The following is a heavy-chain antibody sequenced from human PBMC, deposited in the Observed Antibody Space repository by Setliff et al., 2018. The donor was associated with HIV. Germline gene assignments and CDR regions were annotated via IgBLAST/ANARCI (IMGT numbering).Heavy chain of an antibody. CDR2: IKQDESER. CDR3: VRSELLGRRYHFDY. CDR1: GFTFGRHW. J-gene: IGHJ4*02. D-gene: IGHD7-27*01. V-gene: IGHV3-7*03. Sequence: GESLKISCAASGFTFGRHWMSWVRQAPGKGLEWVANIKQDESERFYVDPVRGRFTISRDNAKSSLSLQMNSLRPEDTAVYYCVRSELLGRRYHFDYWGPGTLVTVSS.